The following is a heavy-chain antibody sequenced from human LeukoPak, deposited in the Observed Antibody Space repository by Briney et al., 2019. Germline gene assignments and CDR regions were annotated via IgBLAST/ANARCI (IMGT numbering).Heavy chain of an antibody. V-gene: IGHV4-30-2*01. Sequence: SETRPLTSTALSGPIGPYSWTGFRRPPGKGLDGIGYIYHSGSTYYNPSLKSRVTISVDRSKNQFSLKLSSVTAADTAVCYCARARWSKATVTSGCFDYWGQGTLVTVSS. CDR1: SGPIGPYS. D-gene: IGHD4-17*01. CDR2: IYHSGST. J-gene: IGHJ4*02. CDR3: ARARWSKATVTSGCFDY.